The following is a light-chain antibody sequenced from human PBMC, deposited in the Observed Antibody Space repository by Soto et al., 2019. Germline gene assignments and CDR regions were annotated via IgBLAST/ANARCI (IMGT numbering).Light chain of an antibody. CDR1: SSDVGSYNL. J-gene: IGLJ2*01. Sequence: QSVLTQPASVSGSPGQSITISCTGTSSDVGSYNLVSWYQQHPGKAPKLMIYEGSKRPSGVSNRFSGSKSGNTASMTISGLQAEDEAEYYCCSYAGSSTLVVFGGGTQLTVL. CDR3: CSYAGSSTLVV. V-gene: IGLV2-23*01. CDR2: EGS.